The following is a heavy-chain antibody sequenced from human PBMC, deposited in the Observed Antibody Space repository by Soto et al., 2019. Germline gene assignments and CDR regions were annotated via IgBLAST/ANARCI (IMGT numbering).Heavy chain of an antibody. CDR1: GGSISSSGYY. D-gene: IGHD3-10*01. Sequence: SETLSLTCTVSGGSISSSGYYWGWIRQPPGKGLEWIGRIYYSGSTYYNPSLKSRVTISVDTSKNQFSLKLSSVTAADTAVYYCARGGFSERYYYGSGTKLTDVWGKGTTVTVSS. CDR2: IYYSGST. CDR3: ARGGFSERYYYGSGTKLTDV. J-gene: IGHJ6*04. V-gene: IGHV4-39*01.